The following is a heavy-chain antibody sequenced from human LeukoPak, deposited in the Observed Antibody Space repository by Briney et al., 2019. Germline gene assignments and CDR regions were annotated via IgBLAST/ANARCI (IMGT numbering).Heavy chain of an antibody. V-gene: IGHV4-39*01. J-gene: IGHJ4*02. CDR3: ARPSVAGTLGFDY. CDR2: IYYSGVT. Sequence: SQTLSLTSTLSSGAITSSSYYWGWTRQPPGKGLEWIGCIYYSGVTYYNPSLKSRVAISIDTSKPQFSLTLNSVTAADTAVYYCARPSVAGTLGFDYWGQGALVTVSS. D-gene: IGHD6-19*01. CDR1: SGAITSSSYY.